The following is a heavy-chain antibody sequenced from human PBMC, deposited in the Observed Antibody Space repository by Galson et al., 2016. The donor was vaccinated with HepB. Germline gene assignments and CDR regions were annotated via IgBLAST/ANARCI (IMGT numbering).Heavy chain of an antibody. CDR3: VRLGYCSGGSCYYDY. CDR1: GFTFSGYA. J-gene: IGHJ4*02. D-gene: IGHD2-15*01. V-gene: IGHV3-64D*06. Sequence: SLRLSCAASGFTFSGYAMHWVRQAPRKGLEFVSAISSNGGNTYYADSVKGRFTISRDNSKNTLYLQMSSLRAEDTAVYYCVRLGYCSGGSCYYDYWGQGTLVTVSS. CDR2: ISSNGGNT.